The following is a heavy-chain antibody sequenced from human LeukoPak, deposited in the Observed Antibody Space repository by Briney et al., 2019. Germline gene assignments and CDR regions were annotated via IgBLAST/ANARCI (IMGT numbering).Heavy chain of an antibody. CDR2: LKNDGSEK. D-gene: IGHD3-3*01. V-gene: IGHV3-7*01. CDR3: ATDRGWRTSGYYLYYFEY. CDR1: GFIFTNYF. J-gene: IGHJ4*02. Sequence: PGGSLRPSGAASGFIFTNYFRSWVRQAPGKGRGWLASLKNDGSEKYYVDSVRGRFTISRDNTMNSLYLQMSSLRAEDTAVYYCATDRGWRTSGYYLYYFEYWGQGTLVTYSS.